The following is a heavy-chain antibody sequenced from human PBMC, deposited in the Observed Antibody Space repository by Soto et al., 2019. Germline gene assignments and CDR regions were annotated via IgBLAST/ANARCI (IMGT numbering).Heavy chain of an antibody. J-gene: IGHJ6*02. D-gene: IGHD2-21*02. V-gene: IGHV1-18*01. CDR3: ARDNGGNSYYYYGMDV. Sequence: ASVKVSCKASGYTFTSYGISWVRQAPGQGLEWMGWISAYNGNTNYAQKLQGRVTMTTDTSTSTAYMELRSLRSDDTAVYYCARDNGGNSYYYYGMDVWGQGTTVTVSS. CDR2: ISAYNGNT. CDR1: GYTFTSYG.